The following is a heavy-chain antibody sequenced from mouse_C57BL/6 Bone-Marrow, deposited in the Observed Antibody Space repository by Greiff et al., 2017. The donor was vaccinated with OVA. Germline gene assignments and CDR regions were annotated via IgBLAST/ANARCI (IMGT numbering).Heavy chain of an antibody. CDR3: ARPYGYPWFAY. Sequence: EVHLVESGGGLVQPGGSLKLSCAASGFTFSDYYMYWVRQTPEKRLEWVAYISNGGGSTYYPDTVKGRFTISRDNAKNTLYLQMSRLKSEDTAMYYCARPYGYPWFAYWGQGTLVTVSA. J-gene: IGHJ3*01. CDR2: ISNGGGST. D-gene: IGHD2-2*01. V-gene: IGHV5-12*01. CDR1: GFTFSDYY.